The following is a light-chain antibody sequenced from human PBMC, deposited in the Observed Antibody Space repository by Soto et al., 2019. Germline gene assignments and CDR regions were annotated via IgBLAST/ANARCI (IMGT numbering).Light chain of an antibody. V-gene: IGKV1-5*03. CDR1: QSICSW. CDR3: QDDSTYSQT. CDR2: KAS. J-gene: IGKJ1*01. Sequence: DIQMTQSPSTLSASVGDRVTITCRASQSICSWLAWHQQRPGKAPRLLIYKASSLESGVTSRFSGSGSGTDFTLTISSLPPDDFGTYSGQDDSTYSQTFGQGTKVEIK.